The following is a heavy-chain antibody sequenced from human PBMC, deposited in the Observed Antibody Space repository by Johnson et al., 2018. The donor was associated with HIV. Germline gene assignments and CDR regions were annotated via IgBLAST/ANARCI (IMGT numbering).Heavy chain of an antibody. CDR2: IYSGGST. V-gene: IGHV3-66*01. D-gene: IGHD1-26*01. Sequence: VQLVESGGGLVQSGGSLRLSCAASGITVSSNYINWVRQAPGKGLAWVSVIYSGGSTYYADSVKGRFTISRDNSKNTLYLQMNSLRAEDTAVYYCARDQGGSYYAAFDIWGQGTMVTVSS. J-gene: IGHJ3*02. CDR3: ARDQGGSYYAAFDI. CDR1: GITVSSNY.